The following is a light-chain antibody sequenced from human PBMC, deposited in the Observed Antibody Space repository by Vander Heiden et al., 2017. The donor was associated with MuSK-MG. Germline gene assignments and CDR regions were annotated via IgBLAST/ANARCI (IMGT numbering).Light chain of an antibody. V-gene: IGKV3-11*01. Sequence: EIVLTQSPATLSLSTGERATLSCRASQSVSSYLAWYQQKPGQAPRLLIYDASNRATGIPARFSGSGSGTDFTLTISSLEPEDFAVYYCQQRSNWPPKYTFGQGTKLEIK. CDR3: QQRSNWPPKYT. CDR2: DAS. CDR1: QSVSSY. J-gene: IGKJ2*01.